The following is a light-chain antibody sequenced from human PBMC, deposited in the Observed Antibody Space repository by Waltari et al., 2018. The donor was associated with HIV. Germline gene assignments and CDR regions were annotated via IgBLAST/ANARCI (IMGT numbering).Light chain of an antibody. V-gene: IGLV1-44*01. CDR1: SAHLGSRT. CDR2: SNN. J-gene: IGLJ1*01. CDR3: ATWDDSLNGYV. Sequence: QSVLTQPPSASGTPGPRVTLSCSGSSAHLGSRTVSWYQQLPGTAPKLLIYSNNQRPSGVPDRFSGSKSGTSAALAISGLQSEDEADYYCATWDDSLNGYVLGAGTRVTVL.